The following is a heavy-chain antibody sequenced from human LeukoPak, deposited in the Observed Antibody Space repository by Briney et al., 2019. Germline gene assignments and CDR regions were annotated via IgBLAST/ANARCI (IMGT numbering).Heavy chain of an antibody. CDR3: ARWTDGCDY. CDR2: INHSGST. J-gene: IGHJ4*02. CDR1: GGSFSGYY. V-gene: IGHV4-34*01. Sequence: PSETLSLTCAVYGGSFSGYYWSWIRQPPGKGLEWIGEINHSGSTNYNPSLKSRVTISVDTSKNQFSLKLSSVTAADTAVYYCARWTDGCDYWGQGTLVTVSS.